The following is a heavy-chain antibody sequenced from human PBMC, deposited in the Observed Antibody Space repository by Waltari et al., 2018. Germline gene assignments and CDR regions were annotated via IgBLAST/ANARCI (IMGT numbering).Heavy chain of an antibody. Sequence: QVQLVQSGAEVKKPGASVKVSCKASGYTFTSYAMHWVRQAPGQRLEWMGWINAGNGNTKYSQKFQGRVTITRDTSASTAYMELSNLRSEDTAVYYCARAVWFRELWGYWGQGTLVTVSS. J-gene: IGHJ4*02. CDR2: INAGNGNT. D-gene: IGHD3-10*01. V-gene: IGHV1-3*01. CDR3: ARAVWFRELWGY. CDR1: GYTFTSYA.